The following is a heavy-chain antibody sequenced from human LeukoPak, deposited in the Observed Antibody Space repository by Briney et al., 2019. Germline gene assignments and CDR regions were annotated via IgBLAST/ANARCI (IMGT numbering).Heavy chain of an antibody. CDR3: ARGRGLQLPDY. Sequence: ASVKVSCKVSGYTLTELSMHWVRQAPGQGLEWMGIINPSGGSTNYAQKFQGRVTMTRDASTSTVYMDLSSLRSEDAAVYYCARGRGLQLPDYWGQGTLVTVSS. CDR2: INPSGGST. V-gene: IGHV1-46*01. CDR1: GYTLTELS. D-gene: IGHD4-11*01. J-gene: IGHJ4*02.